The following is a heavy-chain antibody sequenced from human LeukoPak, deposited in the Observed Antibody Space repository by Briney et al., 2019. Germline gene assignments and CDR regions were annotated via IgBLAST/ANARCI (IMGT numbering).Heavy chain of an antibody. V-gene: IGHV3-23*01. D-gene: IGHD5-18*01. CDR3: AKSWAMVSRSDY. CDR2: ISGSGGST. Sequence: RGSLRLSCAASGFTFSSYAMSWVRQAPGKGLEWVSAISGSGGSTYYADSVKGRFTISRDNSKNTLYLQMNSLRAEDTAVYYCAKSWAMVSRSDYWGQGTLVTVSS. CDR1: GFTFSSYA. J-gene: IGHJ4*02.